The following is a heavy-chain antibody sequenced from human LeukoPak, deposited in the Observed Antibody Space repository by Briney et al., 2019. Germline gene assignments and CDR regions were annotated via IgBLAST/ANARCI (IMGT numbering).Heavy chain of an antibody. CDR3: AKRGIVIRGVLIIGFHKEAYYFDC. Sequence: GGPLRLSCVVSGITLSNYAMSWVRQAPGKGLEWVSGISESGGSTKYADSVKGRFTISRDNPLNTVYLQMNSLRAEDTAVYFCAKRGIVIRGVLIIGFHKEAYYFDCWGQGILVTVSS. D-gene: IGHD3-10*01. CDR1: GITLSNYA. V-gene: IGHV3-23*01. J-gene: IGHJ4*02. CDR2: ISESGGST.